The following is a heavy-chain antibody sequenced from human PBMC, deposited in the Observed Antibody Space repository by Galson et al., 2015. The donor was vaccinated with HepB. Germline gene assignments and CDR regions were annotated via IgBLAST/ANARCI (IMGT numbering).Heavy chain of an antibody. J-gene: IGHJ4*02. CDR1: GDSVSSKSAI. CDR3: ARLDPGGDSWLLNYFDY. V-gene: IGHV6-1*01. Sequence: CAISGDSVSSKSAIWNWIRQSPSRGLEWLGRTYYRSKWYFHYADSVRGRITINPDTPNTQFSLQLNSVTPEDTAMYHCARLDPGGDSWLLNYFDYWGQGTLVTVSP. D-gene: IGHD6-13*01. CDR2: TYYRSKWYF.